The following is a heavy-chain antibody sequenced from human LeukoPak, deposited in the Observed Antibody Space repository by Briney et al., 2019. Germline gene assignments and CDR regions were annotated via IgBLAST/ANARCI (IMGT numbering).Heavy chain of an antibody. CDR2: INHSGST. CDR1: GGSFSGYY. Sequence: PSETLSLTCAVHGGSFSGYYWSWIRQPPGKGLEWIGEINHSGSTNYNPSLKSRVTISVGTSKNQFSLKLSSVTAADTAVYYCARGVAAAGPDYYYYYMDVWGKGTTVTVS. J-gene: IGHJ6*03. V-gene: IGHV4-34*01. CDR3: ARGVAAAGPDYYYYYMDV. D-gene: IGHD6-13*01.